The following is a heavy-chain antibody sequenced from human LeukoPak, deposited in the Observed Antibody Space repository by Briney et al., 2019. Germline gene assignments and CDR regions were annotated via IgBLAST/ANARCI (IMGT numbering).Heavy chain of an antibody. V-gene: IGHV1-18*01. CDR3: ARVSHYYGSEIEY. J-gene: IGHJ4*02. CDR2: ISAYNGNT. Sequence: ASVKVSCKASGYTFTSYGITWVRQAPGQGLEWMGWISAYNGNTKYAQKVQGRVTMTTDTSTSTAYMEMRSLRSDDTAVYYCARVSHYYGSEIEYWGQGTLVTVSS. D-gene: IGHD3-10*01. CDR1: GYTFTSYG.